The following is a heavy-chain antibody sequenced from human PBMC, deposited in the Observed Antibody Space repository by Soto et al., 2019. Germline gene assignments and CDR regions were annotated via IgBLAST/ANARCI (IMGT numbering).Heavy chain of an antibody. Sequence: ASETLSLTCTVSGGSISSYYWSWIRQPPGKGLEWIGYIYYSGSTNYNPSLKSRVTISVDTSKNQFSLKLSSVTAADTAVYYCARDGAAAGTIWGQGTLVTVSS. CDR2: IYYSGST. J-gene: IGHJ4*02. V-gene: IGHV4-59*01. CDR3: ARDGAAAGTI. CDR1: GGSISSYY. D-gene: IGHD6-13*01.